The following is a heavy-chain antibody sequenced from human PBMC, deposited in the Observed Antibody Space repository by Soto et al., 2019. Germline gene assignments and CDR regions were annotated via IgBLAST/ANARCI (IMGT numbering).Heavy chain of an antibody. CDR3: ARAQTIFGIITVFDY. Sequence: SETLSLTCAVYGGSFSGYYWSWIRQHPGKGLEWIGYIYYSGSTYYNPSLKSRVTISIDTSKNQFSLKLSSVTAADTAVYYCARAQTIFGIITVFDYWGQGTLVTVSS. CDR2: IYYSGST. CDR1: GGSFSGYY. D-gene: IGHD3-3*01. V-gene: IGHV4-31*11. J-gene: IGHJ4*02.